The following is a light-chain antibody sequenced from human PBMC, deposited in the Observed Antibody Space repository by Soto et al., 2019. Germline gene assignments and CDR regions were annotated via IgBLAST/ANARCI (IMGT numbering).Light chain of an antibody. CDR1: SSDVGGYNY. V-gene: IGLV2-8*01. J-gene: IGLJ1*01. CDR3: TSYACGNNL. CDR2: EVN. Sequence: QSALTQPPSASGSPGQSVTISCTGTSSDVGGYNYVSWYQQHPGKVTKLMVYEVNKRPSGVPDRFSGSKSGNTASLTVSGLQAEDEADSCCTSYACGNNLFGTGTKMTVL.